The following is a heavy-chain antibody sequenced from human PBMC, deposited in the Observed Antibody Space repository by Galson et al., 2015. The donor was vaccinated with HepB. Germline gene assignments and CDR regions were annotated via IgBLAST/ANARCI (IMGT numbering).Heavy chain of an antibody. Sequence: SLRLSCAASGFTFSSYAMHWVRQAPGKGLEYVSAISSNGGGTYYADSVKGRFTISRDNSKNTLYLQMSSLRAEDTAVYYCVKSVRAVAGTFDYWGQGILVTVSS. D-gene: IGHD6-19*01. J-gene: IGHJ4*02. CDR2: ISSNGGGT. CDR1: GFTFSSYA. CDR3: VKSVRAVAGTFDY. V-gene: IGHV3-64D*06.